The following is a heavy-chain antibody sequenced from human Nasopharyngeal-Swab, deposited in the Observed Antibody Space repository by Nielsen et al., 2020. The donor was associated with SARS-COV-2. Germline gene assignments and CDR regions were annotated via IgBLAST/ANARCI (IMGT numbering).Heavy chain of an antibody. J-gene: IGHJ4*02. CDR3: ARPGTGIAAADY. V-gene: IGHV4-39*01. D-gene: IGHD6-13*01. CDR2: IYNSGST. Sequence: PGKGLEWIGSIYNSGSTYYNAALKSRGTISVDTPKNQFSLKLSSVTAADTAVYYCARPGTGIAAADYWGQGTLVTVSS.